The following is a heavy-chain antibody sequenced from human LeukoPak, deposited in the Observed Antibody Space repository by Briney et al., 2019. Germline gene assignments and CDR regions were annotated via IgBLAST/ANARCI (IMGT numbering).Heavy chain of an antibody. CDR3: ARDYRTGFDY. Sequence: ASVKVSCKASSYSFTSYGISWVRQAPGQGLEWLGWISTYNGNTHYAQKLQGRVTMTTDTSTTTAYMELRSLRSDDTAVYYCARDYRTGFDYWGQGTLVTVSS. D-gene: IGHD7-27*01. CDR1: SYSFTSYG. J-gene: IGHJ4*02. V-gene: IGHV1-18*01. CDR2: ISTYNGNT.